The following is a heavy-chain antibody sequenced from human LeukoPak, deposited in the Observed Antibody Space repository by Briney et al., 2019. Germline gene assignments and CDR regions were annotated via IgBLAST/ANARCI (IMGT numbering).Heavy chain of an antibody. D-gene: IGHD3-16*01. V-gene: IGHV3-7*03. CDR2: INHNGNVN. Sequence: GGSLRLPCAASGFTFSSYWMNWARQAPGEGLEWVASINHNGNVNYYVDSAKGRFTISRDNAKNSLYLQMSNLRAEDTAVYFCARGGGLDVWGQGATVTVSS. J-gene: IGHJ6*02. CDR3: ARGGGLDV. CDR1: GFTFSSYW.